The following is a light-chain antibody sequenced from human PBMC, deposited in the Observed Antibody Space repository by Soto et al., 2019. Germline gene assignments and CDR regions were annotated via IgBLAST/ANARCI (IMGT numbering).Light chain of an antibody. V-gene: IGKV1-12*01. J-gene: IGKJ5*01. CDR3: QQAHSFPVT. CDR1: QDITRW. Sequence: DIQMTQYQSSAAAVVGDRVTITCRASQDITRWLAWYQQQPGRAPKLLIYAASTLQGGVPSRFSGSGSVTAFTLTISSLRPEDFATYYCQQAHSFPVTFGQGTRL. CDR2: AAS.